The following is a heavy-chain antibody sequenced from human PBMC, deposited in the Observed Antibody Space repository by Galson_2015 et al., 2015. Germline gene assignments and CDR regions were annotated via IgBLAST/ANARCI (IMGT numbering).Heavy chain of an antibody. Sequence: SLRLSCAASGFTFSSYAMGWVRQAPGKGLEWESAVSGNGSSTYYADSVKGQFTISRVNSKNMLYLQMNSLRAEDMDVYYCANVDPGYSLYEPDSNFNGMDVWGQGSTVTFSS. CDR2: VSGNGSST. CDR1: GFTFSSYA. J-gene: IGHJ6*02. V-gene: IGHV3-23*01. D-gene: IGHD5-18*01. CDR3: ANVDPGYSLYEPDSNFNGMDV.